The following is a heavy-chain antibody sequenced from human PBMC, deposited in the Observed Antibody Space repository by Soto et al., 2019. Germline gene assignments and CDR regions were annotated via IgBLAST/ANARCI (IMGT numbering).Heavy chain of an antibody. CDR1: RYSFSSYW. Sequence: GESLKISCTGSRYSFSSYWIAWVRQQPGKGLEWMGIIYPGDSTIRYSPSFRGQVTISADKSISTAYLQWNSLKASDTAIYYCARGQTYNYSSSGSYPLDFWGQGTLVTVSS. J-gene: IGHJ4*02. CDR3: ARGQTYNYSSSGSYPLDF. CDR2: IYPGDSTI. D-gene: IGHD3-9*01. V-gene: IGHV5-51*01.